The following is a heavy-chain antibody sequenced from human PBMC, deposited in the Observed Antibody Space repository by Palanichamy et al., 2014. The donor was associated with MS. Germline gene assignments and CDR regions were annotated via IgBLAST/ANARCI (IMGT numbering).Heavy chain of an antibody. CDR1: GYTFTNFW. V-gene: IGHV5-51*01. CDR2: IYPGDSDT. J-gene: IGHJ4*02. D-gene: IGHD5-12*01. CDR3: ARRYSGYDFPFDH. Sequence: EVQLVQSGAEVKKPGESLKISCKGSGYTFTNFWIGWVRQMPGKGLEWMGIIYPGDSDTRYSPSFQGQVTISVDKSITTAYLQWSSLKASDTAIYYCARRYSGYDFPFDHWGQGTLVTVSS.